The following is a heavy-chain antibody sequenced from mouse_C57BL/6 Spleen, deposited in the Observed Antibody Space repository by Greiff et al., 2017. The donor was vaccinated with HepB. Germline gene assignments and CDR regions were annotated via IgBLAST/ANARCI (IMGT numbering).Heavy chain of an antibody. CDR3: ARGTVEEKSFAY. CDR2: IYPRSGNT. D-gene: IGHD1-1*01. V-gene: IGHV1-81*01. J-gene: IGHJ3*01. Sequence: QVQLKESGAELARPGASVKLSCKASGYTFTSYGISWVKQRTGQGLEWIGEIYPRSGNTYYNEKFKGKATLTADKSSSTAYMELRSLTSEDSAVYFCARGTVEEKSFAYWGQGTLVTVSA. CDR1: GYTFTSYG.